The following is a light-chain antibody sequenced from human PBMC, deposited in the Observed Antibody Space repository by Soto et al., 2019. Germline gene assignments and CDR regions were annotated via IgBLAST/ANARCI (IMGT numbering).Light chain of an antibody. Sequence: EIVLTQSPGILSLSPGERATLSCRASQSISSNYLDWYQQRPGQAPRLLIYAAYSRAAVIPDRFSGNGSGTDFTLPISRLEPEDFAVFYCHHYNRSPIFTFGPGTTVEI. J-gene: IGKJ3*01. CDR2: AAY. CDR1: QSISSNY. V-gene: IGKV3-20*01. CDR3: HHYNRSPIFT.